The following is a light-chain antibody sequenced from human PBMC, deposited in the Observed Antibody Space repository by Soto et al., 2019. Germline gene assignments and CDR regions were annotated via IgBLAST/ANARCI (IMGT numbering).Light chain of an antibody. V-gene: IGKV3-11*01. Sequence: EIVVTQSPATLSLSPGERATLSCRASQSVNSYLVWYQQKPGQAPRLLIYDASNRATGIPARFSGSGSGTAFTLTISRLEPEDFAVYYRQQRSNWPLTFGGGTKVEIK. J-gene: IGKJ4*01. CDR2: DAS. CDR3: QQRSNWPLT. CDR1: QSVNSY.